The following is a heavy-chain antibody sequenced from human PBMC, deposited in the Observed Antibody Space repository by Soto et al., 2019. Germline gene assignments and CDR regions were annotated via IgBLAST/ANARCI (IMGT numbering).Heavy chain of an antibody. CDR3: ARGGMVRGFDYYMDV. CDR2: INSDGSST. V-gene: IGHV3-74*01. D-gene: IGHD3-10*01. Sequence: GGSLRLSCAASGFTFSSYWMHWVRQAPGKGLVWVSRINSDGSSTSYADSVKGRFTISRDNAKNTLYLQMNSLRAEDTAVYYCARGGMVRGFDYYMDVWGKGTTVTVSS. CDR1: GFTFSSYW. J-gene: IGHJ6*03.